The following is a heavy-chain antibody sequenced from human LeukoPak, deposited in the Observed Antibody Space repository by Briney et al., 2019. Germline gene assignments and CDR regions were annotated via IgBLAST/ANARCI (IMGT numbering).Heavy chain of an antibody. CDR1: GFTFSSYA. CDR2: ISSNGGST. D-gene: IGHD5-12*01. Sequence: GGSLRLSCSASGFTFSSYAMHWVRQAPGKGLECVSAISSNGGSTYYADSVKGRFTISRDNSKNTLYLQMSSLRAEDTAVYYCVKDTQQDWLRFIDFQHWGQGTLVTVSS. V-gene: IGHV3-64D*06. J-gene: IGHJ1*01. CDR3: VKDTQQDWLRFIDFQH.